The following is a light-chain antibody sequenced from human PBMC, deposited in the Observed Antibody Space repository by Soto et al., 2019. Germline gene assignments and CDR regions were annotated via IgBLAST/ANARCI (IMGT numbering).Light chain of an antibody. V-gene: IGKV3-20*01. J-gene: IGKJ1*01. CDR1: QSLSSNF. CDR2: DAS. CDR3: QQSRDSPWT. Sequence: EIVLTQSPATLSLSPGERATLSCRASQSLSSNFLAWYQQKPGQAPRLVIYDASTRATGIPDRFSGSGPGADFTLTISRLEPEDFAVYFCQQSRDSPWTFGQGTKVDIK.